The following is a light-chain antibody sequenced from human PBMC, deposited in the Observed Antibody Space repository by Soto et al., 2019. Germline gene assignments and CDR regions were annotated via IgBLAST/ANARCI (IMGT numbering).Light chain of an antibody. CDR3: QQYNDFQYT. V-gene: IGKV1-5*03. Sequence: DIQMTQSPSTLSASVGDGVTITCRASQSIGSGLAWYQQRPGKAPKLLIYKATNLQEGVPSRFSGSESGTDFSLTISSLQPVDSATYYCQQYNDFQYTFGQGTKLEI. CDR1: QSIGSG. CDR2: KAT. J-gene: IGKJ2*01.